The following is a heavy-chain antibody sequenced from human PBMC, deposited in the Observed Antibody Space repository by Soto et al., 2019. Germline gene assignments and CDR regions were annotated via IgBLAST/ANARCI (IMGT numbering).Heavy chain of an antibody. D-gene: IGHD3-22*01. CDR3: ATGSATYYYDSSGYPFDY. CDR1: GFTFSSYS. CDR2: ISSSSSYI. V-gene: IGHV3-21*01. Sequence: GGSLRLSCAASGFTFSSYSMNWVRQAPGKGLEWVSSISSSSSYIYYADSVKGRFTISRDNAKNSLYLQMNSLRAEDTAVYYCATGSATYYYDSSGYPFDYWGQGTLVTVSS. J-gene: IGHJ4*02.